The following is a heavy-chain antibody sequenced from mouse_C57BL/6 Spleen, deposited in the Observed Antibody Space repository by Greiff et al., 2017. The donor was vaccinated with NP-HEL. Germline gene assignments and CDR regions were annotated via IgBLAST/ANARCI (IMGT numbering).Heavy chain of an antibody. J-gene: IGHJ2*01. V-gene: IGHV1-50*01. CDR3: ASSGYSNLFDY. D-gene: IGHD2-5*01. CDR2: IDPSDSYT. CDR1: GYTFTSYW. Sequence: VQLQQPGAELVKPGASVKLSCKASGYTFTSYWMQWVKQRPGQGLEWIGEIDPSDSYTNYNQKFKGKATLTVDTSSSTAYMQLSSLTSEDSAVYYCASSGYSNLFDYWGQGTTLTVSS.